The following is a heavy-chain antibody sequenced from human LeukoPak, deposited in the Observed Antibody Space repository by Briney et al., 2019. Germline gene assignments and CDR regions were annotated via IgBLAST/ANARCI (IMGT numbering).Heavy chain of an antibody. J-gene: IGHJ4*02. CDR3: ARLRVSGNYLCYFDY. D-gene: IGHD1-7*01. V-gene: IGHV4-4*09. CDR1: NGSLSSYH. Sequence: SETLSLTCTVSNGSLSSYHCSWVRQPPAKGLEWIGYILTSGTTNYNPFLKSRLNISVDTSKHQFALKLSSVTAADTGVYYCARLRVSGNYLCYFDYWGQGTLVTVSS. CDR2: ILTSGTT.